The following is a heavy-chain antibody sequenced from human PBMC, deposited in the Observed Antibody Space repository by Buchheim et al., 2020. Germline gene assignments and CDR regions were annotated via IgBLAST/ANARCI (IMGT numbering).Heavy chain of an antibody. CDR3: ARDYGTYNWNDLFDY. CDR2: IHPTGGST. Sequence: QVQLVQSGAEVKKPGASVKVSCKASGYTFTTHYMHWVRQAPGQGLEWMGIIHPTGGSTSYAQKFQGRVTMTRDTSTSTVYVELSSLRSEDTAVYYCARDYGTYNWNDLFDYWGQGTL. D-gene: IGHD1-1*01. CDR1: GYTFTTHY. V-gene: IGHV1-46*01. J-gene: IGHJ4*02.